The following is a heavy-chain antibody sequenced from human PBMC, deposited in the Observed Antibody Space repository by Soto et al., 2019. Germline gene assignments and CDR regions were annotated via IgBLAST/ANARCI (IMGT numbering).Heavy chain of an antibody. V-gene: IGHV4-30-4*01. J-gene: IGHJ4*02. Sequence: PSETLSLTCTVSGGSISSADYYWSWIRQPPGKGLEWIGYVYYSGSTYYNPSLKSRVTISVDTSKNQFSLKVSSVTAADTAVYYCDRELNGTPLFDYWGQGTLVTVSS. CDR3: DRELNGTPLFDY. D-gene: IGHD1-20*01. CDR1: GGSISSADYY. CDR2: VYYSGST.